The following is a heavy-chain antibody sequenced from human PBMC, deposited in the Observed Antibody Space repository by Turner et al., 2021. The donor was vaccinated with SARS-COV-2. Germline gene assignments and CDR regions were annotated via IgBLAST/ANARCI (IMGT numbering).Heavy chain of an antibody. J-gene: IGHJ5*02. CDR3: ARVFDYGDYDINGWFDP. Sequence: QVPLVQSAAEVKKPGSSVKVSCKASGGTFSSYAISWVRQAPGQGLEWMGGIIPIFGTANYAQKFQGRVTITADKSTSTAYMELSSLRSEDTAVYYCARVFDYGDYDINGWFDPWGQGTLVTVSS. CDR2: IIPIFGTA. V-gene: IGHV1-69*06. CDR1: GGTFSSYA. D-gene: IGHD4-17*01.